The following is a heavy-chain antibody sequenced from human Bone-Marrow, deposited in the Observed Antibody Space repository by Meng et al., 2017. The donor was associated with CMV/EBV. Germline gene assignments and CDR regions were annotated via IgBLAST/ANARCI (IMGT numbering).Heavy chain of an antibody. Sequence: SVKVSCKASGGTFSSYAISWVRQAPGQGLEWMGGIIPIFGTANYAQKFQGGVTITTDESASTAYMALSSLRSEDTAVYYCARAHLPPIAAPDAYYFDYWGQGTLVTVSS. CDR1: GGTFSSYA. D-gene: IGHD6-6*01. CDR2: IIPIFGTA. J-gene: IGHJ4*02. CDR3: ARAHLPPIAAPDAYYFDY. V-gene: IGHV1-69*05.